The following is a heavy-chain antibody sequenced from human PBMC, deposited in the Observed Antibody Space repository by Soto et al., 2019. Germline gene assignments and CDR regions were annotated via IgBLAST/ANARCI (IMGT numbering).Heavy chain of an antibody. V-gene: IGHV4-39*01. CDR3: ARQGRPTAGMGWFDP. Sequence: SETLSLTCTVSGASITSNTYFLAWLRQSPGKGLTWICSVSSSGGTFYNPSLKSGITISEDTAKNQVSLKMASVTAADTAIYYCARQGRPTAGMGWFDPWGPGTLVTVSS. D-gene: IGHD1-1*01. CDR2: VSSSGGT. J-gene: IGHJ5*02. CDR1: GASITSNTYF.